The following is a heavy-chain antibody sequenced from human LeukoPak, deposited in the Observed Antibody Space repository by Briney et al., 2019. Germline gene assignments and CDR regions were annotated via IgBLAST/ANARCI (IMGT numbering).Heavy chain of an antibody. CDR1: GFTVSSNY. Sequence: GGSLRLSCAASGFTVSSNYMSWVRQAPGKGLEWVSVIYSGGSTYYADSVKGRFTISRDNSKNTLYLQMNSLRAEDTAVYYCARGGGSGSYYKLDYWGQGTLVTVSS. D-gene: IGHD3-10*01. J-gene: IGHJ4*02. CDR3: ARGGGSGSYYKLDY. V-gene: IGHV3-53*01. CDR2: IYSGGST.